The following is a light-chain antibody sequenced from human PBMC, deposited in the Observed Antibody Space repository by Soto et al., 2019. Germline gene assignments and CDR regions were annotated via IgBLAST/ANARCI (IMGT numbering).Light chain of an antibody. V-gene: IGKV1-6*01. CDR2: AAS. Sequence: AIQMTQSPSSLSASVGDRVTITCRASQGIRDDLGWYQQKPGKAPKLLIYAASNLQSGVPSRFRGSGSGTDFTLTISSLQPEDFATYYCLLDFNYFWAFGQGTKVDIK. CDR3: LLDFNYFWA. J-gene: IGKJ1*01. CDR1: QGIRDD.